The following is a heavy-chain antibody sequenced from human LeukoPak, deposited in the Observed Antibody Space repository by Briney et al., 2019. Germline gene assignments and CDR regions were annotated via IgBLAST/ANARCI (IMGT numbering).Heavy chain of an antibody. Sequence: GGSLRLSCAASGFIFSSYGMHWVRQPPGKGLEWVADITFDGSNKYYADSVKGRFTISRDNSKNSLYLQMNSLRAEVTAVYYCAKDFEDYYGSGSYYNGDYMDVWGKGTTVTISS. J-gene: IGHJ6*03. CDR2: ITFDGSNK. CDR1: GFIFSSYG. D-gene: IGHD3-10*01. CDR3: AKDFEDYYGSGSYYNGDYMDV. V-gene: IGHV3-30*18.